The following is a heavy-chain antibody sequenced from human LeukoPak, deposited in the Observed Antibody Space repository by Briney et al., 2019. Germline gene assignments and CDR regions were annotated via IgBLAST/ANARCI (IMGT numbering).Heavy chain of an antibody. D-gene: IGHD6-13*01. CDR2: ISGSGGST. CDR1: GFTFSSYA. J-gene: IGHJ6*02. Sequence: GGSLRLSCAASGFTFSSYAMSWVRQAPGKGLGWVSAISGSGGSTYYADSVKGRFTISRDNSKNTLYLQMNSLRAEDTAVYYCAKGGIPYYGMDVWGLGTTVTVSS. CDR3: AKGGIPYYGMDV. V-gene: IGHV3-23*01.